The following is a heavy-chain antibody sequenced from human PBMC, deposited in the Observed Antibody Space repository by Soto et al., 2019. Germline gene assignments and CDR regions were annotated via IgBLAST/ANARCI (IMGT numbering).Heavy chain of an antibody. V-gene: IGHV3-74*01. CDR3: ASGGSGYYNY. CDR2: IKSDGSST. Sequence: EVQLVESGGGLVQPGGSLRLSCAASGFTFGPYWMHWVRQVPGKGLVWLSRIKSDGSSTNYADSVKGRFTISRDNAKSTLSLQMHSLRAEDTAVYYCASGGSGYYNYWGQGTLVTVSS. J-gene: IGHJ4*02. D-gene: IGHD3-22*01. CDR1: GFTFGPYW.